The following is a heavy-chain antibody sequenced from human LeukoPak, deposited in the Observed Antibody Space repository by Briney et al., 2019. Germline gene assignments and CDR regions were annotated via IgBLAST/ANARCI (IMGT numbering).Heavy chain of an antibody. CDR1: GYTFTGYY. J-gene: IGHJ4*02. V-gene: IGHV1-2*02. D-gene: IGHD3-22*01. Sequence: ASVKVSCKASGYTFTGYYMHWVRQAPGQGLEWMGWINPNSGGTNYAQEFQGRVTMTRDTSISTAYMELSRLRSDDTAVYYCARPLTYYYDSSGFDYWGQGTLVTVSS. CDR2: INPNSGGT. CDR3: ARPLTYYYDSSGFDY.